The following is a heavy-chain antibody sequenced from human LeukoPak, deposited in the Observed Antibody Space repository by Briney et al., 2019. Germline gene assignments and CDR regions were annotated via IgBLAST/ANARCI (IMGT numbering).Heavy chain of an antibody. Sequence: PGGSLRLSCAASGFTFSSYAMSWVRQAPGKGLEWVSAITGSGGSTYYADSVKGRFTISRDNSKNTLYLQMNSLRAEDTAVYYCAREDLYSSSWYPYTFYYYYGMDVWGQGTTVTVSS. CDR3: AREDLYSSSWYPYTFYYYYGMDV. CDR1: GFTFSSYA. D-gene: IGHD6-13*01. J-gene: IGHJ6*02. CDR2: ITGSGGST. V-gene: IGHV3-23*01.